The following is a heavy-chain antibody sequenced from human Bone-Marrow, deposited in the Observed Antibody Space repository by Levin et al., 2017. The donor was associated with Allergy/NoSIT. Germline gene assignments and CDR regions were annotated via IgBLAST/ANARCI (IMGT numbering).Heavy chain of an antibody. D-gene: IGHD6-13*01. CDR2: ISIDEKNT. CDR3: TKALKGYSSSGYGSGAFDI. V-gene: IGHV3-30*18. CDR1: GFTFSYYA. J-gene: IGHJ3*02. Sequence: GGSLRLSCAASGFTFSYYAMHWVRQAPGKGLEWVAVISIDEKNTYFADSVKGRFTISRDNSRNTLFLQMNSLRAEDTAVYYCTKALKGYSSSGYGSGAFDIWGQGTVVSVSS.